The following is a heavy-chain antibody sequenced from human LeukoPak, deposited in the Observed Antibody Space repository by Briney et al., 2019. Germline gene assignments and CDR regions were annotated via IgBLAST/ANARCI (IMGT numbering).Heavy chain of an antibody. CDR2: MNPNSGDT. CDR3: ARTAMVVERKFDY. J-gene: IGHJ4*02. D-gene: IGHD2-15*01. Sequence: ASVKVSCKASGYTFTSYDINWVRQATGQGLEWMGWMNPNSGDTGYAQKFQGRVTMTRNTSISTAYMELSSLRSEDTAVYYCARTAMVVERKFDYWGQGTLVTVSS. V-gene: IGHV1-8*01. CDR1: GYTFTSYD.